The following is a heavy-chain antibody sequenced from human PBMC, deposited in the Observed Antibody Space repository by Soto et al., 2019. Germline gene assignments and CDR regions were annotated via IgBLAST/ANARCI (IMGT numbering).Heavy chain of an antibody. CDR2: TYYRSKWYN. J-gene: IGHJ5*02. Sequence: SQTLSLTCAISGDSVSSNSAAWNWIRQSPSRGLEWLGRTYYRSKWYNDYAVSVKSRITINPDTSKNQFSLQLNSVTPEDTAVYYCARAFLYCSGGSCYMNWFDPWGQGTLVTVSS. D-gene: IGHD2-15*01. CDR3: ARAFLYCSGGSCYMNWFDP. CDR1: GDSVSSNSAA. V-gene: IGHV6-1*01.